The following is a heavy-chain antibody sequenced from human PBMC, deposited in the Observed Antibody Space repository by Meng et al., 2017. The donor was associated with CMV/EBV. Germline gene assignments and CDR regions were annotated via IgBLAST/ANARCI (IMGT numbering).Heavy chain of an antibody. CDR1: GYTFTSYG. D-gene: IGHD6-13*01. J-gene: IGHJ6*02. V-gene: IGHV1-18*01. CDR3: ARDKGRIAAAGTGMEGYYYGMDV. Sequence: ASVKVSCKASGYTFTSYGISWVRQAPGQGLEWMGWNSAYNGNTNYAQKLQGRVTMTTDTSTSTAYMELRSLRSDDTAVYYCARDKGRIAAAGTGMEGYYYGMDVWGQGTTVTVSS. CDR2: NSAYNGNT.